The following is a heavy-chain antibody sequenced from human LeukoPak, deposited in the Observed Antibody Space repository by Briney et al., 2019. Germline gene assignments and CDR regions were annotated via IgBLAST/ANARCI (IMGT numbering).Heavy chain of an antibody. CDR3: TRVATGSDY. CDR2: IIPLFSTV. Sequence: GASVKVSCKAPGGTFSSYVISWVRQAPGQGLEWMGGIIPLFSTVNYAQKFQGRVTITADESTSTAFMNLSSLRSEDTAVYYCTRVATGSDYWGQGTLVTVSS. CDR1: GGTFSSYV. V-gene: IGHV1-69*13. J-gene: IGHJ4*02. D-gene: IGHD4-11*01.